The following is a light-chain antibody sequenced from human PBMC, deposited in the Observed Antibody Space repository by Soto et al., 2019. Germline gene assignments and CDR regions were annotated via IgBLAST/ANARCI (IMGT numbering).Light chain of an antibody. V-gene: IGKV3-20*01. Sequence: EIVLTQSPGTLSLSPGERATLSCRASQSVSSSYLAWYQQKPGQAPRLLIYGVYSRATGIPDRFSGSGSGTDFTLTISRLEPEDFAVYYCQQYRGSITFGPGTKVDFK. CDR2: GVY. CDR1: QSVSSSY. CDR3: QQYRGSIT. J-gene: IGKJ3*01.